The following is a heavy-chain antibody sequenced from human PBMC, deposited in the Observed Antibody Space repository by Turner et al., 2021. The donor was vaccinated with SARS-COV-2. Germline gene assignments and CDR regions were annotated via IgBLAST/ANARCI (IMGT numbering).Heavy chain of an antibody. V-gene: IGHV4-39*02. CDR1: GGSISSSSYY. J-gene: IGHJ1*01. D-gene: IGHD2-21*02. CDR2: IYYSGST. CDR3: ARDGGDPPRYFQH. Sequence: QLQLQESGPGLVKPSETLSLTCTVSGGSISSSSYYWGWIRQPPGKGLEWIGSIYYSGSTYYNPSLKGRVTMSVDTSKNQFSLKLSSVTAADTAVYYCARDGGDPPRYFQHWGQGTLVTVSS.